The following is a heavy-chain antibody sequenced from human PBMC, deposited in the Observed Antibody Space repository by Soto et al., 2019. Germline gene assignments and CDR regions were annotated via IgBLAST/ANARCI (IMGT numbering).Heavy chain of an antibody. CDR1: GYTFTSYA. J-gene: IGHJ6*03. Sequence: ASVKVSCKASGYTFTSYAIHWVRQAPGQRLEWMGWINAGNGNTKYSQKFQGRVTITRDTSASTAYMELSSLRSEDTAVYYCARAEAGSYYDFWSGYPSAYMDVWGKGTTVTVSS. CDR3: ARAEAGSYYDFWSGYPSAYMDV. V-gene: IGHV1-3*01. D-gene: IGHD3-3*01. CDR2: INAGNGNT.